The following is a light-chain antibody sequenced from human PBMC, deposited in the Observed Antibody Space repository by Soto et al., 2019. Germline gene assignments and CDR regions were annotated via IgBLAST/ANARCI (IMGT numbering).Light chain of an antibody. CDR3: HQTSNWPLT. CDR1: QSVSSY. V-gene: IGKV3-11*01. J-gene: IGKJ4*01. CDR2: DAS. Sequence: EIVFTQSPATLSLSPGERATLSCRASQSVSSYLAWYQQKPGQAPRLLIYDASNRATGIPARFSGTGSGTDFTLTVSSLEPEDFALYYCHQTSNWPLTFGGGTKVDIK.